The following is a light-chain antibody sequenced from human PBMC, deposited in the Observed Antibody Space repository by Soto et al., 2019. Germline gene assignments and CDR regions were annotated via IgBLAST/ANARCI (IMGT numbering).Light chain of an antibody. Sequence: QSALTQPASVSGSPGQSITISCTGTSSDVGGYNYVSWYQQHPGKAPKLMIYDLSNRPSGVSNRFSGSKSGNTASLTISGLQAEDEADYYCSSYTSSSTLEVFGTGTKVTVL. CDR3: SSYTSSSTLEV. CDR2: DLS. V-gene: IGLV2-14*01. J-gene: IGLJ1*01. CDR1: SSDVGGYNY.